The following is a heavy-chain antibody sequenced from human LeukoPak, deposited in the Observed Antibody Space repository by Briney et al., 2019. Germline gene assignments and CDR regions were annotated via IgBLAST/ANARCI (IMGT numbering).Heavy chain of an antibody. V-gene: IGHV3-53*01. J-gene: IGHJ4*02. CDR3: ARDDYYDSSGLDY. D-gene: IGHD3-22*01. CDR1: GLTVSRHY. Sequence: GGSLRLSCAASGLTVSRHYMTWVRQAPGKGLEWLSVISTGGSTNYADSVKGRFTISRDSSKNTLFLQMNSLRADDTAVYYCARDDYYDSSGLDYWGQGTLVSVSS. CDR2: ISTGGST.